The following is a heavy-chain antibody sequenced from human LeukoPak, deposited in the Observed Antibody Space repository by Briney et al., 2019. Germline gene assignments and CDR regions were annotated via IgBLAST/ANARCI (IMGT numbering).Heavy chain of an antibody. V-gene: IGHV1-69*13. Sequence: SVKVSCKASGGTFSSYAISWVRQAPGQGLEWMGGIIPIFGTANYAQKFQGRVTITADESTSTAYMELSSLRSEDTAVYYCARGGDYYDSSGYYLPGLDYWGQGTLVTVSS. J-gene: IGHJ4*02. CDR1: GGTFSSYA. D-gene: IGHD3-22*01. CDR2: IIPIFGTA. CDR3: ARGGDYYDSSGYYLPGLDY.